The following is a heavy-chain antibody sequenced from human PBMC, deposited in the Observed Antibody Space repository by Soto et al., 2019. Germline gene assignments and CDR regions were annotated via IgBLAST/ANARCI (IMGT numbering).Heavy chain of an antibody. Sequence: GGSLRLSCAASGFTFSGYAMHWVRQAPGQGLEWEAFISYDGSNKFYADSVKGRFTISRDNSKNALFLQMNSLRAEDTAVYYCARDLSSNWFDPWGQGNMVTVSS. CDR3: ARDLSSNWFDP. CDR1: GFTFSGYA. J-gene: IGHJ5*02. V-gene: IGHV3-30-3*01. CDR2: ISYDGSNK.